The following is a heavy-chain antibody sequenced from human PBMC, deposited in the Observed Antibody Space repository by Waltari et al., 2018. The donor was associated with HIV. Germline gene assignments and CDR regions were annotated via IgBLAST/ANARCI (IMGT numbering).Heavy chain of an antibody. CDR3: AGMYYDFLTGYLNWFDP. CDR1: GYTFTGYY. J-gene: IGHJ5*02. V-gene: IGHV1-2*06. D-gene: IGHD3-9*01. CDR2: INPKSGGT. Sequence: QVQLVQSGAEVKRPGASVKVSCKASGYTFTGYYIQWVRQAPGQVLECVGRINPKSGGTNYAQKFQGRVTMTRDTSIGTAYMELRSLRSDDTAVYYCAGMYYDFLTGYLNWFDPWGQGTLVTVSS.